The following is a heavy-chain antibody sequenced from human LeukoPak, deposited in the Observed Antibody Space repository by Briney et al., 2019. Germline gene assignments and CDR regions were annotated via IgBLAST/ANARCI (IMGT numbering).Heavy chain of an antibody. Sequence: GGSLRLSCAASGFTFSSYAMRWVRQAPGKGLEYVSAISSNGGSTYYANSVKGRFTISRDNSKNTPYLQMGSLRAEDMAVYYCARDSRSSTSHYYYYGMDVWGQGTTVTVSS. CDR1: GFTFSSYA. CDR3: ARDSRSSTSHYYYYGMDV. CDR2: ISSNGGST. J-gene: IGHJ6*02. D-gene: IGHD2-2*01. V-gene: IGHV3-64*01.